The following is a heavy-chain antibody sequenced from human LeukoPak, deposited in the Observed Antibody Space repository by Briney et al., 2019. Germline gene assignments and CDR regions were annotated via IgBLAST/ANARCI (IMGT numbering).Heavy chain of an antibody. CDR2: IYYSGII. CDR1: GGSISSYY. CDR3: ARAPYGAGFDY. D-gene: IGHD3-10*01. J-gene: IGHJ4*02. Sequence: PSETLSLTCAVSGGSISSYYWSCIREPPGKRREWIGYIYYSGIINYTPSLKSRVTISVDTSKNQFSLNLSSVTAADTAVYYCARAPYGAGFDYWGQGTLVTVSS. V-gene: IGHV4-59*01.